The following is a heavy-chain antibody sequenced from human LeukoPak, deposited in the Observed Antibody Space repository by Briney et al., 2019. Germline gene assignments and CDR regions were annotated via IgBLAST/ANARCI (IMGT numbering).Heavy chain of an antibody. Sequence: GGSLRLSCAASGFTFDDYGMSWVRQAPGKGLEWVSGINWNGGSTGYADSVKGPCTISRDNATNSLSLQMNSLRAEDTASYYCARSVAASRDYWGQGTLVTVSS. V-gene: IGHV3-20*04. CDR1: GFTFDDYG. CDR2: INWNGGST. D-gene: IGHD2-15*01. CDR3: ARSVAASRDY. J-gene: IGHJ4*02.